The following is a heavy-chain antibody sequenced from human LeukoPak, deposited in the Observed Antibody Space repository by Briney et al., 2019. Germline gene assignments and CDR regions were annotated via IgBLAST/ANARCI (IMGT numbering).Heavy chain of an antibody. V-gene: IGHV4-4*07. CDR1: GGSISSYY. CDR3: ARSPSTRAWQGNWFDP. CDR2: IYTSGST. Sequence: SETLSLTCTVSGGSISSYYWSWIRQPAGKGLEWIGRIYTSGSTNYNPSLKSRVTISVDTSKNQFSLKLSSVTAADTAVYYCARSPSTRAWQGNWFDPWGQGTLVTVSS. D-gene: IGHD2/OR15-2a*01. J-gene: IGHJ5*02.